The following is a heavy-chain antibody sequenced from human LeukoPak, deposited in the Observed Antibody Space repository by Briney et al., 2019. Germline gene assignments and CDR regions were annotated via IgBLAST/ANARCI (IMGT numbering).Heavy chain of an antibody. J-gene: IGHJ6*03. D-gene: IGHD3-10*01. V-gene: IGHV3-43*01. CDR2: ISWDGGST. CDR3: AKAYGSGPFGYYYYMDV. Sequence: PGGSLRLSCAASGFTFDDYTMHWVRQAPGKGLEWVSLISWDGGSTYYADSVKGRFTISRDNSKNSLYLQMNSLRTEDTALYYCAKAYGSGPFGYYYYMDVWGKGTTVTVSS. CDR1: GFTFDDYT.